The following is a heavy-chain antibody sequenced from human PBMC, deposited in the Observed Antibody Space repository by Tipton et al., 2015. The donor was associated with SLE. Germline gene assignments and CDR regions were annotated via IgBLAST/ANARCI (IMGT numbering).Heavy chain of an antibody. D-gene: IGHD1-26*01. CDR3: AKDLVGAHRGYYYYMDV. CDR2: ISYDGSNK. Sequence: SLRLSCAASGFTFSSYAMHWVRQAPGKGLEWVAVISYDGSNKYYADSVKGRFTISRDNSKNTLYLQMNSLRAEDTAVYYCAKDLVGAHRGYYYYMDVWGKGTTVTVSS. V-gene: IGHV3-30*04. J-gene: IGHJ6*03. CDR1: GFTFSSYA.